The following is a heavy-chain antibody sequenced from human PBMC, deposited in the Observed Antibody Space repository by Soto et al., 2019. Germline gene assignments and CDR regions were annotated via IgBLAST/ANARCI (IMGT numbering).Heavy chain of an antibody. V-gene: IGHV3-9*01. J-gene: IGHJ3*02. CDR1: GFTFDDYA. Sequence: EVQLVESGGGLVQPGRSLRLSCAASGFTFDDYAMHWVRQAPGKGLEWVSGISWNSGSIGYADSVKGRFTISRDNAKNSLYLQMNSLRAEDTALYYCAKDSFGVVQNAFDIWGQGTMVTVSS. CDR3: AKDSFGVVQNAFDI. CDR2: ISWNSGSI. D-gene: IGHD3-3*01.